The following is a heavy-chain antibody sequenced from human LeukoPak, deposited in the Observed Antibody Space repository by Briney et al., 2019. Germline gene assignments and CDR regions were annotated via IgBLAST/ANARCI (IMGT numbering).Heavy chain of an antibody. CDR2: IYYSGST. CDR3: ARWDDSAWAFGN. Sequence: SETLSLTCTVSGGSISSSSYYWGWIRQPPGKGLEWIGSIYYSGSTYYNPSLKSRVTISVDTSKNQFSLKLSSVTAADTAVYYCARWDDSAWAFGNWGPGTLVTVSS. CDR1: GGSISSSSYY. J-gene: IGHJ4*02. D-gene: IGHD6-19*01. V-gene: IGHV4-39*07.